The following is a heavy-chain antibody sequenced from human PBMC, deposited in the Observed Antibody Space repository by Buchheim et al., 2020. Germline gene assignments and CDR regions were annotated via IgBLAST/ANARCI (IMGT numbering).Heavy chain of an antibody. Sequence: EVQLVESGGGLVQPGGSLRLSCAASGFTFSSYEMSWVRQAPGKGLEWVSYTSRGGSSIYYADSVKGRSTISRDNAKNSLYLQMNSLRAEDTAVYYCARGNLGTGWFDPWGQGTL. V-gene: IGHV3-48*03. CDR3: ARGNLGTGWFDP. CDR2: TSRGGSSI. J-gene: IGHJ5*02. CDR1: GFTFSSYE. D-gene: IGHD3/OR15-3a*01.